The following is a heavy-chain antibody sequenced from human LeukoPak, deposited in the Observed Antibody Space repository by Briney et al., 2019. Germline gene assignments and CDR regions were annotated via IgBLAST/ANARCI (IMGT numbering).Heavy chain of an antibody. J-gene: IGHJ4*02. D-gene: IGHD3-22*01. CDR2: IYYSGST. Sequence: SETLSLTCTVSGGSISSGDYYWSWIRQPPGKGLEWIGYIYYSGSTYYNPSLKSRVTISVDRSKNQFSLKLSSVTAADTAVYYCARVSGYYYDSSGQGAREFDYWGQGTLVTVFS. V-gene: IGHV4-30-4*01. CDR1: GGSISSGDYY. CDR3: ARVSGYYYDSSGQGAREFDY.